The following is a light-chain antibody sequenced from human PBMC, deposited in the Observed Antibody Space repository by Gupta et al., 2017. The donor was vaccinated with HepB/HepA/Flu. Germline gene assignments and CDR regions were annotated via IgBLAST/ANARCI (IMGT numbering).Light chain of an antibody. CDR1: INDVGRYNF. J-gene: IGLJ1*01. CDR3: SSYTSSSGYV. CDR2: DVT. Sequence: QSPLTQPASVSRSAGQPTTLSYTGTINDVGRYNFVSWYRQYSGKAPKLIIDDVTKRPSGVSSRFSGSKSGSTASLTIAGHQAEDEGDYYCSSYTSSSGYVFGTGTQVTVL. V-gene: IGLV2-14*03.